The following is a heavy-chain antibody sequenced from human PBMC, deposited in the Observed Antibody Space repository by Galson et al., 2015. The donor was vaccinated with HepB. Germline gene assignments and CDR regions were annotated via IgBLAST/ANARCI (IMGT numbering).Heavy chain of an antibody. Sequence: SLRLSCAASGFTFSSYSMNRVRQAPGKGLEWVSSISSSGSYIYYADSVKGRFTISRDNAKNSLYLQMNSLRAEDTAVYYCARFSGLGKHFDYWGQGTLVTVSS. CDR3: ARFSGLGKHFDY. V-gene: IGHV3-21*01. J-gene: IGHJ4*02. CDR2: ISSSGSYI. CDR1: GFTFSSYS. D-gene: IGHD3-10*01.